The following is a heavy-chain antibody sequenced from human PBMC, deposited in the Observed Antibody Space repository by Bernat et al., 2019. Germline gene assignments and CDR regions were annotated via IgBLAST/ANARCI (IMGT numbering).Heavy chain of an antibody. CDR2: ISYDGSNK. CDR3: AKDYVGVGDGYINDAFDI. V-gene: IGHV3-30*18. Sequence: QVQLVESGGGVVQPGRSLRLSCAASGFTFSSYVMHWVRQAPGKGLEWVAVISYDGSNKHYADSVKGPFTISRANSKNTMYLQMNSRRSEDTAVYYCAKDYVGVGDGYINDAFDIWGQGTMVTVSS. D-gene: IGHD5-24*01. CDR1: GFTFSSYV. J-gene: IGHJ3*02.